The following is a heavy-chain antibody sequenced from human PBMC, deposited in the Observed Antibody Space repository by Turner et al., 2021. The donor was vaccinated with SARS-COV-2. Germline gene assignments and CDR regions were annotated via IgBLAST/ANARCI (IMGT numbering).Heavy chain of an antibody. CDR3: ARGGGDYLDI. CDR2: ISYDGSNK. Sequence: QVQLVESGGGVVQLGRSLRLSCAASGFTFSSYAMHWVRQAPGKGLEWVALISYDGSNKYYADSVKGRFTLSRDNSKNTLYLQMNSLRPEDTAVYYCARGGGDYLDIWGQGTMVTVSS. V-gene: IGHV3-30-3*01. CDR1: GFTFSSYA. D-gene: IGHD4-17*01. J-gene: IGHJ3*02.